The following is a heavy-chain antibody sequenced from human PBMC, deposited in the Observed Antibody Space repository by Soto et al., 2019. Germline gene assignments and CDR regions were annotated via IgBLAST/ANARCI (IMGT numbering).Heavy chain of an antibody. CDR1: GFTFSSHS. J-gene: IGHJ4*02. CDR3: ARDRRWGVRGDSLGY. V-gene: IGHV3-21*01. CDR2: ITSSSIYI. D-gene: IGHD3-10*01. Sequence: EVQLVESGGGLVKPGGSLRLSCAASGFTFSSHSMNWVRQAPGKGLEWVSSITSSSIYIYYADSVKGRFTISRDNAKNSLYLQMHSLRPEDTAVYFCARDRRWGVRGDSLGYWGQGSQVIVSS.